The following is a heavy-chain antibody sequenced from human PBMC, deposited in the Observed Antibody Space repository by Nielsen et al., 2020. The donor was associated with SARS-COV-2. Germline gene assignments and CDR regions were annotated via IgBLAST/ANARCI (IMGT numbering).Heavy chain of an antibody. D-gene: IGHD5-12*01. V-gene: IGHV4-34*08. J-gene: IGHJ6*02. CDR2: INQSGSA. Sequence: ESLKISCVASGFTFRNAWMTWVRQSPGKGLEWIGEINQSGSANYNPSLKSRVTISIDTSKNQFSLQLNSVTAADTAFYYCGYVGGYSYYGMDVWGQGTTVTVSS. CDR1: GFTFRNAW. CDR3: GYVGGYSYYGMDV.